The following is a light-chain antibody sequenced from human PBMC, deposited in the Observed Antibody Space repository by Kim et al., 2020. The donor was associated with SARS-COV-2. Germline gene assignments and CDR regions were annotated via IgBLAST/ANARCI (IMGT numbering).Light chain of an antibody. Sequence: QSVLTQPPSASGTPGQRVTISCSGSSSNIGSNYVYWFQQLPGTAPKVLIYRNDQRPSGVPDRFSGSKSGTSASLAISGLRSEDEADYYCVAWDDSLSGKVFGGGTQLTVL. CDR1: SSNIGSNY. J-gene: IGLJ3*02. CDR2: RND. CDR3: VAWDDSLSGKV. V-gene: IGLV1-47*01.